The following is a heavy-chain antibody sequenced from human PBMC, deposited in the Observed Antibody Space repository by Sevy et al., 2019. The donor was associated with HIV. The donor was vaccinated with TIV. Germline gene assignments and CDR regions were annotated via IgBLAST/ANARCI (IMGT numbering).Heavy chain of an antibody. CDR3: SSTSGQLDNYYYYYYMDV. CDR2: IIPIFDTA. D-gene: IGHD6-6*01. V-gene: IGHV1-69*06. Sequence: ASVKVSCKASGGTFSSYAISWVRQAPGRGLEWMGGIIPIFDTANYAQKFQGRVTITADKSTSTAYMELSSLRSEDTAVYYCSSTSGQLDNYYYYYYMDVWGKGTTVTVSS. CDR1: GGTFSSYA. J-gene: IGHJ6*03.